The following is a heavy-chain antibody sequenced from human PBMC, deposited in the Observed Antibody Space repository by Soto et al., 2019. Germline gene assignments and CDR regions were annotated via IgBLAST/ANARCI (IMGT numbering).Heavy chain of an antibody. CDR1: GDSVSSNSAA. V-gene: IGHV6-1*01. J-gene: IGHJ6*02. Sequence: XQALSLTSAISGDSVSSNSAACNLIRHSPSRGLEWLGRTYYRSKWYNDYAVSVKSRITINPDTSKNQFSLQLNSVTPEDTAVYYCARQESDFWSGYYTGPYYYYGMDAWGQGTTVTVSS. D-gene: IGHD3-3*01. CDR2: TYYRSKWYN. CDR3: ARQESDFWSGYYTGPYYYYGMDA.